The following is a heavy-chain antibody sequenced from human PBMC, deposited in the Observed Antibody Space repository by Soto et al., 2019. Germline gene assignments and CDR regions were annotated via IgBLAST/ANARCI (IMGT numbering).Heavy chain of an antibody. D-gene: IGHD2-15*01. Sequence: GGSLRLSCAASGFTFSSYSMNWVRQAPGKGLEWVSSISSSSSYIYYADSVKGRFTISRDNAKNSLYLQMNSLRAEDTAVYYCARDPIGYCSGGSCYSPWYFDLWGRGTLVTVSS. J-gene: IGHJ2*01. CDR1: GFTFSSYS. CDR3: ARDPIGYCSGGSCYSPWYFDL. CDR2: ISSSSSYI. V-gene: IGHV3-21*01.